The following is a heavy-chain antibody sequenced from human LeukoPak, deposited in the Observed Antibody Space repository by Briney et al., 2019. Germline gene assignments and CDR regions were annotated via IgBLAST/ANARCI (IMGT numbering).Heavy chain of an antibody. CDR3: GKVGGNTNS. Sequence: SQTLSLTCTVSGASITSDIFYWNWIRQPPGKGLEWIGAIHNRRGTSYNPSLESRLTISVDPSENKFFLKMTSVTDEDTATYYCGKVGGNTNSWGQGTLVTVSS. J-gene: IGHJ4*02. CDR2: IHNRRGT. D-gene: IGHD4-23*01. CDR1: GASITSDIFY. V-gene: IGHV4-30-4*01.